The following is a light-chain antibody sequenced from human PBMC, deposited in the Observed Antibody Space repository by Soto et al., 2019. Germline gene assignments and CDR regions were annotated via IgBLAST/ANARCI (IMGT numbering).Light chain of an antibody. Sequence: DIQMTQSPSSVSASVVYRVTITGLASQGISTWLAWYQQKPGKAPKLLIYGASSLQSGVPSRFSGSGSGTDFTLTINGLQPEDFATYYCQQAASFPITFGQGTRLEIK. CDR2: GAS. J-gene: IGKJ5*01. V-gene: IGKV1-12*01. CDR1: QGISTW. CDR3: QQAASFPIT.